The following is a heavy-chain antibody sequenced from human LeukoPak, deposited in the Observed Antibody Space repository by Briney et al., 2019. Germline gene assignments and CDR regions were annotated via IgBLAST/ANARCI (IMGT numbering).Heavy chain of an antibody. CDR1: GFSISSYY. Sequence: KPSETLSLTCTVSGFSISSYYWSWIRQPPGKGLEWIGYIYYSGSTNYNPSLKSRVTISVDTSKNQFSLKLTSVTAADTAVYYCARFNWKDSHSPKGLDYWGQGTLVTVSS. V-gene: IGHV4-59*01. J-gene: IGHJ4*02. D-gene: IGHD1-20*01. CDR2: IYYSGST. CDR3: ARFNWKDSHSPKGLDY.